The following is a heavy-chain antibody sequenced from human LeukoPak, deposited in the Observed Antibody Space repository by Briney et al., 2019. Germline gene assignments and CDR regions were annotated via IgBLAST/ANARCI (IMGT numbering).Heavy chain of an antibody. Sequence: SVKVSCKASGGTFSSYAISWVRQAPGQGLEWMGGIIPIFGTANYAQKFQGRVTITADKSTSTAYMELSSLRSEDTAVYFCAGDKTGTTAFDIWGQGTMVTVSS. J-gene: IGHJ3*02. CDR3: AGDKTGTTAFDI. D-gene: IGHD1-1*01. CDR2: IIPIFGTA. V-gene: IGHV1-69*06. CDR1: GGTFSSYA.